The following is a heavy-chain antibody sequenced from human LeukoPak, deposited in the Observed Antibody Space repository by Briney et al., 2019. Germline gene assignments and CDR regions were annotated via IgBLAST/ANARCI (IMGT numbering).Heavy chain of an antibody. CDR1: XXXXXXXX. V-gene: IGHV3-30*18. J-gene: IGHJ4*02. Sequence: LXXSCAAXXXXXXXXXMHXXRXAXGXXLXXVXFVSSDGNSKYYADSMKGRFTISRDNSKNTLYLQINSLRADDTAVFYCAKDGGRAAAGTVDSWGQGALVTVSS. D-gene: IGHD6-13*01. CDR3: AKDGGRAAAGTVDS. CDR2: VSSDGNSK.